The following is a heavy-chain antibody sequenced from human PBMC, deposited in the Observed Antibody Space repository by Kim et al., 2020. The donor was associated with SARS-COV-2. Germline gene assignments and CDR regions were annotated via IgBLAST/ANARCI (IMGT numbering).Heavy chain of an antibody. CDR2: ITSTGT. Sequence: GGSLRLSCATSGFTFDSQAMSWVRQAPGEGLEWVSSITSTGTYYADSVTGRFTVSRDNSKNTVDVQMNSLRAEDTAVYYCVKGAYTFDYWGQGTLVTVSS. V-gene: IGHV3-23*01. CDR3: VKGAYTFDY. J-gene: IGHJ4*02. D-gene: IGHD3-16*01. CDR1: GFTFDSQA.